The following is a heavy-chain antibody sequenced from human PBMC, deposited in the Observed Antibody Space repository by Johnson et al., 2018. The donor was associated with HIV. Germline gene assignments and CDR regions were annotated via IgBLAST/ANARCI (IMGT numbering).Heavy chain of an antibody. D-gene: IGHD4-23*01. CDR3: AKSHGKDNGGNSGGIDF. CDR1: GFTFSRYG. Sequence: QEQLVESGGGVVQVGRSLRLSCEASGFTFSRYGMHWVRQAPGKGLEWVAVIWYDGSNKNYTESVKGRFSISRDNSKNTLYLQMNSLRAEDTATYYCAKSHGKDNGGNSGGIDFWGQGTRVTVSS. CDR2: IWYDGSNK. J-gene: IGHJ3*01. V-gene: IGHV3-33*03.